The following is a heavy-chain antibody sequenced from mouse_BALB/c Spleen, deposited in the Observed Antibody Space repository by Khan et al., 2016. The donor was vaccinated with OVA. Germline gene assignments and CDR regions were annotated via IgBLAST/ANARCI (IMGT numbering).Heavy chain of an antibody. J-gene: IGHJ4*01. CDR3: ARLALRFDY. CDR1: GYTFIDYG. V-gene: IGHV1S137*01. Sequence: QVQLKESGPELARPGVSVKMSCKGSGYTFIDYGMHWVKKSPAKSLEWIGFITTYSGDTNYNQKFKGKATMTADKSSTTAYLELARLTSEDSAVYSCARLALRFDYWGQGTSVTVSS. CDR2: ITTYSGDT. D-gene: IGHD1-1*01.